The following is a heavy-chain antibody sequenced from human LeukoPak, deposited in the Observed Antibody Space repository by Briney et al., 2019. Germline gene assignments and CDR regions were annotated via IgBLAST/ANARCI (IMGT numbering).Heavy chain of an antibody. CDR2: IYTGGST. CDR3: ATLVGATLGYFYY. V-gene: IGHV3-53*01. Sequence: GGSLRLSCVASGFTFSTYNMSWVRQAPGKGLEWVSVIYTGGSTYYADSVKGRFTISRDNSKNTLYLQVNSLRAEDTAVYYCATLVGATLGYFYYWGQGTLVTVSS. J-gene: IGHJ4*02. D-gene: IGHD1-26*01. CDR1: GFTFSTYN.